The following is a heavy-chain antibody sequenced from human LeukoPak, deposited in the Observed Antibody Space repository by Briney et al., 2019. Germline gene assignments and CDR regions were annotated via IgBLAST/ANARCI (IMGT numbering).Heavy chain of an antibody. J-gene: IGHJ5*02. CDR1: GGSISSYY. CDR3: ARGGLGSGTSAWFDP. CDR2: IYTSGST. D-gene: IGHD3-10*01. V-gene: IGHV4-4*07. Sequence: SETLSLTCTVSGGSISSYYWSWIRQPAGKGLEWIGRIYTSGSTNYNPSLKSRVTMSVDTSKNQFCLKLSSVTAADTAVYYCARGGLGSGTSAWFDPWGQGTLVTVSS.